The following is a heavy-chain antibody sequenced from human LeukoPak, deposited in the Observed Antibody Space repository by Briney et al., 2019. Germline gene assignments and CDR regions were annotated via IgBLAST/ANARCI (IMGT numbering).Heavy chain of an antibody. CDR1: GFTFSSYW. D-gene: IGHD2-21*02. J-gene: IGHJ4*02. CDR2: INSDGSST. Sequence: GGSLRLSCAASGFTFSSYWMHWVRHAPGKGLVWVSRINSDGSSTSYADSVKGRFTISRDNAKNTLYLQMNSLRAEDTAVYYCARGPLHCGGDCYSGYFDYWGQGTLVTVSS. CDR3: ARGPLHCGGDCYSGYFDY. V-gene: IGHV3-74*01.